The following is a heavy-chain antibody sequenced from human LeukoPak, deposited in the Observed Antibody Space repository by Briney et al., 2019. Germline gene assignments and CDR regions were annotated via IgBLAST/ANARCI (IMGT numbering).Heavy chain of an antibody. CDR2: ISGSGDNT. J-gene: IGHJ4*02. V-gene: IGHV3-23*01. CDR3: AKGSYYDSSGSFYFDY. CDR1: GFTFSGYA. Sequence: GGSLRLSCAASGFTFSGYAMSWGRQAPGKGLEWVSGISGSGDNTYYADSVKGGFTISRGNSKNTLYVQVNSLGTEDTAAYYCAKGSYYDSSGSFYFDYWGQGTLVTVSS. D-gene: IGHD3-22*01.